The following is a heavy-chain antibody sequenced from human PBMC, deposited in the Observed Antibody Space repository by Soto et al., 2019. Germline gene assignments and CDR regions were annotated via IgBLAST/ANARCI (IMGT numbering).Heavy chain of an antibody. CDR2: IIPIFGTA. D-gene: IGHD2-15*01. Sequence: SVQVSCKASGGPFSSYTISWVRQAPGQGLEWMGGIIPIFGTANFAQNFQGRVTITADESTSTAYMELSSLISEDTAVFYFARDDRYCSGGSCYSNFDYWGQGTLVTVSS. J-gene: IGHJ4*02. CDR1: GGPFSSYT. V-gene: IGHV1-69*13. CDR3: ARDDRYCSGGSCYSNFDY.